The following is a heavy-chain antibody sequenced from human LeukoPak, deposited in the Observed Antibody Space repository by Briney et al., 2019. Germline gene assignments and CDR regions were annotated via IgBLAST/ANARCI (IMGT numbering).Heavy chain of an antibody. D-gene: IGHD2-8*01. V-gene: IGHV1-8*01. CDR1: GYTFTSYD. CDR3: ARDLYTYCTNGVCYAEGYFDY. CDR2: MNPNSGNT. J-gene: IGHJ4*02. Sequence: ASVKVSCKASGYTFTSYDINWVRQATGQGLEWMGWMNPNSGNTGYAQKFQGRVTMTRDMSTSTVYMELSSLRSEDTAVYYCARDLYTYCTNGVCYAEGYFDYWGQGTLVTVSS.